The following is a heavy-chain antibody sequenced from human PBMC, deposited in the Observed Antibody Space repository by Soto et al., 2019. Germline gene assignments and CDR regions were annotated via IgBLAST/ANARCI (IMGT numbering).Heavy chain of an antibody. Sequence: GGSLRLSCAASGFTFSSYAMSWVRQAPGKGLEWVSAISGSGGSTYYADSVKGRFTISRDNSKNTLYLQMNSLRAEDTAVYYCAPAGFNYYGSGRPYNWFDPWGQGTLVTVSS. J-gene: IGHJ5*02. D-gene: IGHD3-10*01. V-gene: IGHV3-23*01. CDR1: GFTFSSYA. CDR3: APAGFNYYGSGRPYNWFDP. CDR2: ISGSGGST.